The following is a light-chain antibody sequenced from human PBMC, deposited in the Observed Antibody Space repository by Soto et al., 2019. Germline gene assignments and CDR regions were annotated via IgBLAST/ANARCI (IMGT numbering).Light chain of an antibody. Sequence: DVHRPQSPSTLSASVRDRVTITCRASQSINIWLAWFQQKPGKAPKLLIYRAPTLESGVPTRFSGSGSGTEFTLTISSLQPDDFTTYYCQQYDSNPLTFGGGTKV. CDR3: QQYDSNPLT. V-gene: IGKV1-5*03. CDR1: QSINIW. CDR2: RAP. J-gene: IGKJ4*01.